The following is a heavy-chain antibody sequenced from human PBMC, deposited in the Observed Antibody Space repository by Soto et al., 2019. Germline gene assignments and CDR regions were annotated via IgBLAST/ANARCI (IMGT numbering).Heavy chain of an antibody. CDR1: GGSISGYY. J-gene: IGHJ4*02. V-gene: IGHV4-59*01. CDR3: ARSVGQFFDY. Sequence: SETLSLTCTVSGGSISGYYWSWIRQPPGKGLEWIGYIYYSGSTNYNPSLKSRVTISVDTSKNQFSLKLSSVTAADTAVYYCARSVGQFFDYWGQGTLVTVSS. CDR2: IYYSGST.